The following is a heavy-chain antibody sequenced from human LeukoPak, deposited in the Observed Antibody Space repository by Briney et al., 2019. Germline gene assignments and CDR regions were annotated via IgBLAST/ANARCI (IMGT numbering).Heavy chain of an antibody. D-gene: IGHD6-19*01. J-gene: IGHJ4*02. Sequence: PGRSLRLSCAASGFTFSSSAMQWVRQAPGKGLEWVAVISYDGSNKYYADSVKGRFTISRDDSKNTLYLQMNSLRGEDTAVYYCARSRSASTSGWYDYFDYWGRGTLVTVSS. CDR3: ARSRSASTSGWYDYFDY. V-gene: IGHV3-30*04. CDR2: ISYDGSNK. CDR1: GFTFSSSA.